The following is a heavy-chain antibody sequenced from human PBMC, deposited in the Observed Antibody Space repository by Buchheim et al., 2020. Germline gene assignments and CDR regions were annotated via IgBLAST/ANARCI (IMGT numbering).Heavy chain of an antibody. V-gene: IGHV1-18*04. CDR3: ARDLPSYGTSRLKYYYYGMDV. D-gene: IGHD2-2*01. J-gene: IGHJ6*02. Sequence: QVQLVQSGAEVKKPGASVKVSCKASGYTFTSYGISWVRQAPGQGLEWMGWISAYNGNTHYAQKLQGRGTMTTDTSTSTAYLELRSLRSDDTAVYYCARDLPSYGTSRLKYYYYGMDVWGQGTT. CDR2: ISAYNGNT. CDR1: GYTFTSYG.